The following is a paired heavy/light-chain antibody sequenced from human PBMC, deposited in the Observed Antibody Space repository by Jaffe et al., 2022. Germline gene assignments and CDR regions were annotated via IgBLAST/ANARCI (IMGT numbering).Heavy chain of an antibody. CDR3: AALRGFSAYDAIAS. J-gene: IGHJ4*02. V-gene: IGHV3-7*01. Sequence: EVQVVESGGGLVQPPGSLRLSCVASGFIFNRHSMSWVRQGPGKGLEWVASINADGSEKYYVDSVRGRFAISRDNSKNSVYLQMNSLRDEDTAVYYCAALRGFSAYDAIASWGRGTLVTVSS. D-gene: IGHD5-12*01. CDR1: GFIFNRHS. CDR2: INADGSEK.
Light chain of an antibody. CDR3: QQYHAYSYT. CDR1: QRISNY. Sequence: DIQMTQSPSTLSASVGDGVTITCRASQRISNYLAWYQQKPGKAPKLLIYKASNLESGVPSRFSGSASGTEFTLTINNLQPDDFATYYCQQYHAYSYTFGQGTKLEIK. J-gene: IGKJ2*01. CDR2: KAS. V-gene: IGKV1-5*03.